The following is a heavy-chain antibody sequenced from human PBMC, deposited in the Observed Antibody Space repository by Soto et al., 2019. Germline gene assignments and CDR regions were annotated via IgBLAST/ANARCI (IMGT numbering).Heavy chain of an antibody. Sequence: GGSLRLSCAASGFTFSSYAMSWVRQSPGKGLEWVSAISGSGGSTYYADSVKGRFTISRDNSKNTLYLQMNSLRAEDTAVYYCAKGSAYYDILTGHFDYWGQGTLVTVSS. V-gene: IGHV3-23*01. J-gene: IGHJ4*02. CDR3: AKGSAYYDILTGHFDY. D-gene: IGHD3-9*01. CDR2: ISGSGGST. CDR1: GFTFSSYA.